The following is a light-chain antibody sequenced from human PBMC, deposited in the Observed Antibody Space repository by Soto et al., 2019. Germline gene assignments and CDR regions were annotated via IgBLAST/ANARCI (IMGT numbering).Light chain of an antibody. CDR2: GAS. CDR1: QSVTSN. Sequence: ERATLSCRASQSVTSNLACYQQKPGQAPRLLIYGASTRATVIPARFSGSGSGTEFTLTISSLQSGDFAVYYWHQCNDWPPTFGQVT. V-gene: IGKV3-15*01. CDR3: HQCNDWPPT. J-gene: IGKJ1*01.